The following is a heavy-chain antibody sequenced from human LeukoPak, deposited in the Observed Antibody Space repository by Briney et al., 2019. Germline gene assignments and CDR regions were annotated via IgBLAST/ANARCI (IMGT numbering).Heavy chain of an antibody. CDR1: GFTFSSYA. CDR2: ISYDGSNK. Sequence: GRSLRLSCAASGFTFSSYAMHWVRQAPGKGLEWAAVISYDGSNKYYADSVKGRFTISRDNSKNTLYLQMNSLRAEDTAVYYCARDSHYYYGSGSPDYWGQGTLVTVSS. D-gene: IGHD3-10*01. CDR3: ARDSHYYYGSGSPDY. V-gene: IGHV3-30-3*01. J-gene: IGHJ4*02.